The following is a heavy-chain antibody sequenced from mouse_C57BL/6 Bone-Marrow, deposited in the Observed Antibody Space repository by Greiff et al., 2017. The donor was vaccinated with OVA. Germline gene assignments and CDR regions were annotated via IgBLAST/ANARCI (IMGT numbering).Heavy chain of an antibody. D-gene: IGHD2-5*01. J-gene: IGHJ4*01. CDR2: LDPETGGT. CDR3: TRGYSNYYAMDY. Sequence: QVQLKESGAELVRPGASVTLSCKASGYTFTDYDMHWVKQTPVHGLEWIGALDPETGGTAYTQKFKGKAILTADKSSSTAYMELRSLTSEDAAVYYCTRGYSNYYAMDYWGQGTSVTVSS. CDR1: GYTFTDYD. V-gene: IGHV1-15*01.